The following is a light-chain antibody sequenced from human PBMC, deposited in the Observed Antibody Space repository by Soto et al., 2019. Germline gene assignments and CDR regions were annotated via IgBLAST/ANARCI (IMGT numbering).Light chain of an antibody. CDR2: DAS. Sequence: EIVLTQSPATLSLSPGERATLSCRASQSVSSYLAWYQQKPGQAPRLLIYDASNRATGIPAGFSGSGSGTDFTLTISRLEPEDFAVDYCQQRSNWPWTFGQGTKVEIK. CDR3: QQRSNWPWT. J-gene: IGKJ1*01. V-gene: IGKV3-11*01. CDR1: QSVSSY.